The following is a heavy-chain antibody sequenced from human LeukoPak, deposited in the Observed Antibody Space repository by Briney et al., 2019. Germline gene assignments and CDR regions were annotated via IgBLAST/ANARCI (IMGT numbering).Heavy chain of an antibody. CDR3: ARDRVVVVAATIYNWFDP. V-gene: IGHV3-30*04. CDR1: GFTFSSYA. CDR2: ISYDGSNK. J-gene: IGHJ5*02. D-gene: IGHD2-15*01. Sequence: GGSLRLSCAASGFTFSSYAMHWVRQAPGKGLEWVAVISYDGSNKYYADSVKGRFTISRDNFKNTLYLQTNSLRAEDTAVYYCARDRVVVVAATIYNWFDPWGQGTLVTVSS.